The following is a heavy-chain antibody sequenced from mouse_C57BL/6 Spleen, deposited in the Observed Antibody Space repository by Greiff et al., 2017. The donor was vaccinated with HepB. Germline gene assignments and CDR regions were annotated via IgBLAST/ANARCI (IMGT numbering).Heavy chain of an antibody. CDR2: INPNNGGT. Sequence: VQLQQSGPELVKPGASVKISCKASGYTFTDYYMNWVKQSHGKGLAWIGDINPNNGGTSYNQKFKGKATLTVDKSYSTAYMELRSLTSEDSAVYYCARGGGYGYAMDYWGQGTSVTVSS. CDR1: GYTFTDYY. D-gene: IGHD2-2*01. V-gene: IGHV1-26*01. J-gene: IGHJ4*01. CDR3: ARGGGYGYAMDY.